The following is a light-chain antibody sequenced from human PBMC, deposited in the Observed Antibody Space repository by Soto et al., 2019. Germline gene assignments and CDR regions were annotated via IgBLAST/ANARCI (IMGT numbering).Light chain of an antibody. CDR2: EVS. CDR1: SSDVGAYNF. J-gene: IGLJ2*01. CDR3: SSQPASATAL. Sequence: QSVLTQPASVSGSPGQSITISCTGTSSDVGAYNFVSWYQQFPGKAPKLMIYEVSNRPSGVSDRFSGSKSGNTASLIISGLRPEDGADYYCSSQPASATALFGGGTKLIVL. V-gene: IGLV2-14*01.